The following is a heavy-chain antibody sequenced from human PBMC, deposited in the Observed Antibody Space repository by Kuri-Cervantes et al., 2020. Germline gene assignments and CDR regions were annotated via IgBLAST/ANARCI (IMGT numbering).Heavy chain of an antibody. CDR3: ARSYYDILTGYYNDAFDM. Sequence: SETLSLTCTVSGGSISNYYWSWIRQPPGKGLEWIDYIYYSGSTNYNPSLKSRVTVSVDRSKNQFSLKLSSVTAADTAVYYCARSYYDILTGYYNDAFDMWGQGTMVTVSS. CDR2: IYYSGST. V-gene: IGHV4-59*12. CDR1: GGSISNYY. J-gene: IGHJ3*02. D-gene: IGHD3-9*01.